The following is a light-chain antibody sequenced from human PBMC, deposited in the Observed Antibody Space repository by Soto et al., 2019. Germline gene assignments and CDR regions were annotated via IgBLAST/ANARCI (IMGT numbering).Light chain of an antibody. CDR1: SSDVGAYPY. CDR2: EVS. V-gene: IGLV2-8*01. Sequence: QSALTQPPSASGSPGQSVIISCTGTSSDVGAYPYVSWFQQHPGEAPKLILYEVSKRPSGIPDRFSGSKSGNTASLTVSGLQAEDEADYFCSSYAGSDILFVFGTATKLTVL. J-gene: IGLJ1*01. CDR3: SSYAGSDILFV.